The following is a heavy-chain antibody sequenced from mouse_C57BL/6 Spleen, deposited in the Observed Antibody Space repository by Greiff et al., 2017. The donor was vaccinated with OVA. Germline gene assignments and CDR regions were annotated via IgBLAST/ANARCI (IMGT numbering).Heavy chain of an antibody. J-gene: IGHJ3*01. V-gene: IGHV5-17*01. CDR2: ISSGSSTI. Sequence: VQLKQSGGGLVKPGGSLKLSCAASGFTFSDYGMHWVRQAPEKGLEWVAYISSGSSTIYYADTVKGRFTISRDNAKNTLFLQMTSLRSEDTAMYYCASNYDFAWFAYWGQGTLVTVSA. CDR3: ASNYDFAWFAY. CDR1: GFTFSDYG. D-gene: IGHD2-4*01.